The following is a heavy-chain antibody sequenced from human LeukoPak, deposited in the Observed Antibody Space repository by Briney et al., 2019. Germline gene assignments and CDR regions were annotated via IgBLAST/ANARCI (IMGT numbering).Heavy chain of an antibody. J-gene: IGHJ4*02. CDR1: GYTFTGYY. Sequence: ASVKVSCKASGYTFTGYYMHWVRQAPGQGLEWMGWINPNSGGTNYAQKFQGRVTMTRDTSISTAYMELSRLRSDDTAVYYCARDGGYDFWSGYYSYYSDYWGQGTLVTVSS. D-gene: IGHD3-3*01. CDR2: INPNSGGT. V-gene: IGHV1-2*02. CDR3: ARDGGYDFWSGYYSYYSDY.